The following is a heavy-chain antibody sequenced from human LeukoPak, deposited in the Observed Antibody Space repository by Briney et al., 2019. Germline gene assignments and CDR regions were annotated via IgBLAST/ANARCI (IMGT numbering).Heavy chain of an antibody. V-gene: IGHV3-53*01. CDR2: ICSGGDT. CDR1: GFTVSTKY. Sequence: GGSLRLSCAASGFTVSTKYMNWVRQAPGKGLEWVSIICSGGDTYYADSVKGRFTISRDNSKNTLPLQMNSLRAEDTAVYYCARVGDHYHWYFDLWGRRTLVSLSS. J-gene: IGHJ2*01. D-gene: IGHD3-10*01. CDR3: ARVGDHYHWYFDL.